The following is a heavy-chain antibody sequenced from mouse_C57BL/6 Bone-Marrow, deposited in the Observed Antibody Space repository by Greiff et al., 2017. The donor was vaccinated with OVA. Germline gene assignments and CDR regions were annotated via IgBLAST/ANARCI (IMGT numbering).Heavy chain of an antibody. V-gene: IGHV3-6*01. J-gene: IGHJ3*01. Sequence: ESGPGLVKPSQSLSLTCSVTGYSITSGYYWNWIRQFPGNKLEWMGYISYDGSNNYNPSLKNRISITRDTSKNQFFLKLNSVTTEDTATYYCASGVYDYDGAWFAYWGQGTLVTVSA. CDR2: ISYDGSN. D-gene: IGHD2-4*01. CDR1: GYSITSGYY. CDR3: ASGVYDYDGAWFAY.